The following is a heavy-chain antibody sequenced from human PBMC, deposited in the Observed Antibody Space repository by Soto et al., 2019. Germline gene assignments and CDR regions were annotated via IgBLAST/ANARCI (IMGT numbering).Heavy chain of an antibody. CDR2: IKQDGSEK. V-gene: IGHV3-7*05. CDR3: ARDIGSGWYLDY. CDR1: GVTFSSYW. D-gene: IGHD6-19*01. Sequence: PGGSLRLXCAASGVTFSSYWMSWVRQAPGKGLEWVANIKQDGSEKYYVDSVKGRFAISRDNAKNSLYLQMNSLRAEDTAVYYCARDIGSGWYLDYWGRGTLVTVSS. J-gene: IGHJ4*02.